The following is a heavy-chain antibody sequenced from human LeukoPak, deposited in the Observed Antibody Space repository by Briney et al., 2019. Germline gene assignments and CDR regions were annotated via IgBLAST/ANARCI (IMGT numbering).Heavy chain of an antibody. J-gene: IGHJ4*02. CDR3: ARELSIAARQGY. D-gene: IGHD6-6*01. V-gene: IGHV1-2*02. Sequence: GASVKVSCKASGYTFAGYYMHWVRQAPGQGLEWMGWINPNSGGTNYAQKFQGRVTMTRDTSISTAYMELSRLRSDDTAVYYCARELSIAARQGYWGQGTLVTVSS. CDR1: GYTFAGYY. CDR2: INPNSGGT.